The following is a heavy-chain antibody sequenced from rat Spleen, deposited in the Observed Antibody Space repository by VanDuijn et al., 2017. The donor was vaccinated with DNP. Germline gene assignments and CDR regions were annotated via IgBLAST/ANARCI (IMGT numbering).Heavy chain of an antibody. CDR1: GFTFSDYN. CDR2: IVYVGGKT. Sequence: EVQLVESGGGLVQPGRSLKLSCAVSGFTFSDYNMAWVRQAPKKGLEWVATIVYVGGKTYYRDSVKGRFTISRDNARNTLYLEMDSLRSEETATYFCARQLGGPDYWGQGVMVTVSS. CDR3: ARQLGGPDY. J-gene: IGHJ2*01. D-gene: IGHD5-1*01. V-gene: IGHV5S10*01.